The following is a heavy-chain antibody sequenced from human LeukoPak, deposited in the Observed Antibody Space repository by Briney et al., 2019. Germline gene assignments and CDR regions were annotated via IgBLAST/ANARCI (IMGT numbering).Heavy chain of an antibody. V-gene: IGHV3-66*02. D-gene: IGHD6-13*01. J-gene: IGHJ4*02. CDR3: ARAAAAGIPFDY. Sequence: GGSLRLSCAASGFTVSSNYMSWVRQAPGKGLEWVSVIYSDGSTYYADSVKGRFTISRDNSKNTLYLQMNSLRAEDTAVYYCARAAAAGIPFDYWGQGTLVTVSS. CDR2: IYSDGST. CDR1: GFTVSSNY.